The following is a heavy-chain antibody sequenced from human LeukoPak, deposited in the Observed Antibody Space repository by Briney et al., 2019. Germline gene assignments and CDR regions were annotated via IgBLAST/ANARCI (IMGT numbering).Heavy chain of an antibody. CDR3: AADMEPTDPYNWVDP. CDR1: GFTFTSSA. Sequence: ASVKVSCKASGFTFTSSAMQWVRQARGQRPEWIGWIVVGSGNTNYAQKFQERVTITRDMSTSTAYMELSSLRSEDTAVYYCAADMEPTDPYNWVDPWGQGTLVTVSS. CDR2: IVVGSGNT. J-gene: IGHJ5*02. V-gene: IGHV1-58*02. D-gene: IGHD1-14*01.